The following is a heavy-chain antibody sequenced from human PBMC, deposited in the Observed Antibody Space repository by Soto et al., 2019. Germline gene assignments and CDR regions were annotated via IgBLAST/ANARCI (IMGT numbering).Heavy chain of an antibody. J-gene: IGHJ4*02. CDR3: ARWNGDYSFDY. Sequence: SETLSLTCAVYGGSFSGYYWSWIRQPPGKGLEWIGEINHSGSTNYNPSLKSRVTISVDTSKNQFSLKLSSVTAADTAVYYCARWNGDYSFDYWGQGTLVTVLL. CDR1: GGSFSGYY. CDR2: INHSGST. V-gene: IGHV4-34*01. D-gene: IGHD4-17*01.